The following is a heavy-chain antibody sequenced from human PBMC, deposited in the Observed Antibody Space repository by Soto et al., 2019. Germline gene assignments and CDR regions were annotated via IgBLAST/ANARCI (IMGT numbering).Heavy chain of an antibody. CDR1: GYSFTSYW. CDR3: ARVLPPYDILTGYYSGAFGY. V-gene: IGHV5-51*01. J-gene: IGHJ4*02. Sequence: PGESLKLSCKGSGYSFTSYWIGWVRQMPGKGLEWMGIIYPGDSDTRYSPSFQGQVTISADKSISTAYLQWSSLKASDTAMYYCARVLPPYDILTGYYSGAFGYWGQGTQVTVSS. D-gene: IGHD3-9*01. CDR2: IYPGDSDT.